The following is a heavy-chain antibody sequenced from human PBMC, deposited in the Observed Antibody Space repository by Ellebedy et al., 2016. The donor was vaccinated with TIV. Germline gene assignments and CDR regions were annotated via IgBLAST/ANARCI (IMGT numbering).Heavy chain of an antibody. CDR1: GGSISSYY. J-gene: IGHJ4*02. CDR2: IYYSGST. Sequence: SETLSLTCTVSGGSISSYYWSWIRQPPGKGLEWIGYIYYSGSTNYNPSLKSRVTISVDTSKNQFSLKLSSVTAADTAVYYCARRQVSALDYWGQGILVTVSP. CDR3: ARRQVSALDY. V-gene: IGHV4-59*08. D-gene: IGHD6-19*01.